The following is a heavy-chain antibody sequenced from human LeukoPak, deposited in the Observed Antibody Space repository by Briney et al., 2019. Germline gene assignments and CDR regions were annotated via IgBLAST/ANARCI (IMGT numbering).Heavy chain of an antibody. CDR2: INPSGGST. J-gene: IGHJ4*02. CDR3: ASGGHLDY. D-gene: IGHD3-16*01. Sequence: ASVKVSCTASGYTFTSYYMHWVRQAPGQGLEWMGIINPSGGSTSYAQKFQGRVTITADESTSTAYMELSSLRSEDTAVYYCASGGHLDYWGQGALVTVAS. V-gene: IGHV1-46*01. CDR1: GYTFTSYY.